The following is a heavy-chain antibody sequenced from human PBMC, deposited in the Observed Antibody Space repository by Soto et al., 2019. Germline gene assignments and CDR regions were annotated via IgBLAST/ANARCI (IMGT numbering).Heavy chain of an antibody. J-gene: IGHJ4*02. Sequence: GGSLRLSCAASGFTFSSYSMNWVRQAPGKGLEWVSYISSSSSTIYYADSVKGRFTISRDNAKNSLYLQMNSLRAEDTAVYYCAGPRKATVYWGQGTLVTVSS. V-gene: IGHV3-48*01. CDR2: ISSSSSTI. CDR1: GFTFSSYS. CDR3: AGPRKATVY.